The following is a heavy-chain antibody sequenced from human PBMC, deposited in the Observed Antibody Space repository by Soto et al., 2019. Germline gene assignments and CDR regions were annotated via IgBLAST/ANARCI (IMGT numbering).Heavy chain of an antibody. J-gene: IGHJ4*02. CDR2: IYRSSDAT. CDR1: GFTFSSYN. V-gene: IGHV3-48*02. Sequence: PGGSLRLSCAASGFTFSSYNMNWVRQAPGKGLEWLAYIYRSSDATHYADSVKGRFTISRDNAKNSLYLQMNSLRDDDTAVYYCARVVDGFSGADYWGQGTLVTVSS. D-gene: IGHD3-10*01. CDR3: ARVVDGFSGADY.